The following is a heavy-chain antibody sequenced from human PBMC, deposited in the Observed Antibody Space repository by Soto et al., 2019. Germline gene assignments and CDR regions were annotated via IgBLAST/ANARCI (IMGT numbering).Heavy chain of an antibody. J-gene: IGHJ4*02. CDR3: ARGYSSGYYYFDY. CDR2: ITWNGGST. CDR1: GFTFDDYG. V-gene: IGHV3-20*04. Sequence: EVQLVESGGGVVRPGGSLRISCAASGFTFDDYGMTWVRQAPGKGLEWVSGITWNGGSTGYADSVKGRFSISRDNAKNVRYLQMNTLRAEDTALYYCARGYSSGYYYFDYWGQGTLVTVSS. D-gene: IGHD3-22*01.